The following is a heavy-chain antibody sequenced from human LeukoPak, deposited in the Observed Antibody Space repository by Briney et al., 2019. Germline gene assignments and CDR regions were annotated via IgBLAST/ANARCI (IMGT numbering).Heavy chain of an antibody. V-gene: IGHV4-61*02. Sequence: PSETLSLTCTVSGGSISSGSYYWSWIRQPAGKGLEWIGRIYTSVNTNYNPSLKSRVTISVDTSKNQFSLKLSSVTAADTAVYYCAREAGWFDPWGQGTLVTVSS. CDR3: AREAGWFDP. CDR1: GGSISSGSYY. D-gene: IGHD6-19*01. CDR2: IYTSVNT. J-gene: IGHJ5*02.